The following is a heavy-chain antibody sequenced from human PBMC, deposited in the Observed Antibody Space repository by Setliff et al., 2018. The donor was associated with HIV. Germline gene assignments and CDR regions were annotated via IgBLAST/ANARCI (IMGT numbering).Heavy chain of an antibody. CDR1: GYSISSGYY. V-gene: IGHV4-38-2*01. J-gene: IGHJ1*01. CDR3: ARKQWGSGGYYEFFQQ. Sequence: SETLSLTCAVSGYSISSGYYWGWIRQSPGKGLEWIGYIYYSGSTNYNPSLKSRVTISVDTSKNQFSLKLNSVTAADTAVYYCARKQWGSGGYYEFFQQWGQGTLVTVSS. D-gene: IGHD3-22*01. CDR2: IYYSGST.